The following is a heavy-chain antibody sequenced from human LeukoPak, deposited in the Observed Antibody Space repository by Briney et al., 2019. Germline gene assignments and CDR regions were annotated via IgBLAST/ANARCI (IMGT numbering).Heavy chain of an antibody. Sequence: GTLTLSCVASGFMFNSYGMSWVRQAPGKGLEWVSGITGSTRSTYYADSVKGRFTISRDNSKNTLYLQMNSLRAEDSAIYYCARELSFLKWGQGTLVTVSS. D-gene: IGHD3-10*01. CDR1: GFMFNSYG. CDR2: ITGSTRST. J-gene: IGHJ4*02. V-gene: IGHV3-23*01. CDR3: ARELSFLK.